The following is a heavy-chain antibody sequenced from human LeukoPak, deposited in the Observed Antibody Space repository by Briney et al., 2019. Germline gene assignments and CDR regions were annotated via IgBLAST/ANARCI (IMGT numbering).Heavy chain of an antibody. CDR2: IYTSGST. CDR1: SGSLSSSSYY. Sequence: PSETLSLTCTVSSGSLSSSSYYWGWIRQPPGKGLEWIGRIYTSGSTNYNPSLKSRVTISVDKSKNQFSLKLSSVTAADTAVYYCARESSTWDYWGQGTLVTVSS. V-gene: IGHV4-61*05. D-gene: IGHD6-13*01. CDR3: ARESSTWDY. J-gene: IGHJ4*02.